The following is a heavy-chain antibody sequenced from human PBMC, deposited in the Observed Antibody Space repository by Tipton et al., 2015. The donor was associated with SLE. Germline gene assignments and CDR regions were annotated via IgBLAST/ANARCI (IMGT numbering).Heavy chain of an antibody. D-gene: IGHD6-13*01. J-gene: IGHJ6*03. CDR2: INHSGST. CDR1: GGSVSSGSYY. V-gene: IGHV4-39*07. CDR3: ARGTAAGTLPYYYYYMDV. Sequence: TLSLTCTVSGGSVSSGSYYWSWIRQPPGKGLEWIGEINHSGSTNYNPSLKSRVTISVDTSKNQFSLKLSSVTAADTAVYYCARGTAAGTLPYYYYYMDVWGKGTTVTVSS.